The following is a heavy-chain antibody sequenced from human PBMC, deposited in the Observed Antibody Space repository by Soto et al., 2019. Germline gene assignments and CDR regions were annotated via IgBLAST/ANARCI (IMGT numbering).Heavy chain of an antibody. V-gene: IGHV3-64*02. CDR3: ARTYYDFWSGYPQGYFDY. CDR1: GFTFSSYA. J-gene: IGHJ4*02. CDR2: ISSNGGNT. D-gene: IGHD3-3*01. Sequence: GGSLRLSCAASGFTFSSYAMHWVRQAPGKGLEYVSAISSNGGNTYYADSVKGRFTISRDNSKNTLYLQMGSLRAEDMAVYFCARTYYDFWSGYPQGYFDYWGQGTLVTVSS.